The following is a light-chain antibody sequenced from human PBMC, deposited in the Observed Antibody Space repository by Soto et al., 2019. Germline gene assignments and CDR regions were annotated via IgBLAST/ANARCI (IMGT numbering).Light chain of an antibody. Sequence: QSALTQPRSVSGSPGQSVTISCTGTSSNIGDYNYVSWYQHHPGKAPKLMIYDVTKRPSGVPDRFSASKSGNAASLTISGLQAEDEADYYCCSYVGRVIFGGGTKLTVL. CDR3: CSYVGRVI. CDR1: SSNIGDYNY. J-gene: IGLJ2*01. V-gene: IGLV2-11*01. CDR2: DVT.